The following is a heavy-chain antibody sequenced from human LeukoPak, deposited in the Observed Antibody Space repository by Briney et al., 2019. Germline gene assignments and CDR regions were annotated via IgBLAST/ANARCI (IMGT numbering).Heavy chain of an antibody. Sequence: ASVKVSCKASGYTFTTYAMNWVRQAPGQGLGWMGYINTAVGNPTYAQDFTGRFLFSVDTSVSTAYLQITNLTAGDTALYYCASRTYSYGLSPWGQGTLVTVS. CDR3: ASRTYSYGLSP. V-gene: IGHV7-4-1*02. CDR1: GYTFTTYA. D-gene: IGHD2-15*01. CDR2: INTAVGNP. J-gene: IGHJ5*02.